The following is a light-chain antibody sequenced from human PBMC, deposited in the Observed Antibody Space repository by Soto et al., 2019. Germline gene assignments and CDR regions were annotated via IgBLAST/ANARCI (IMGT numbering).Light chain of an antibody. J-gene: IGLJ1*01. CDR1: SSDVAIYNR. CDR2: EVS. CDR3: CSYAGGHTGV. V-gene: IGLV2-18*02. Sequence: QSVLTQPRSVSGSPGQSVTISCTGLSSDVAIYNRVSWYQQPPGTAPRLIIYEVSNRPSGVPGRFSGSRSGNTASLAISGLQAEDEADYYCCSYAGGHTGVFGTGTKGTVL.